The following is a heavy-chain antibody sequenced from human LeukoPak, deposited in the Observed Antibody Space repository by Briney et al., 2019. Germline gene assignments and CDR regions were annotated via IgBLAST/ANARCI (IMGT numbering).Heavy chain of an antibody. J-gene: IGHJ4*02. V-gene: IGHV4-34*01. CDR1: GGSFSGYY. CDR2: INHSGST. CDR3: ARHRILGYCSSTSCYRYFDY. D-gene: IGHD2-2*02. Sequence: PSETLSLTCAVYGGSFSGYYWSWIRQPPGKGLEWIGEINHSGSTNYNPSLKSRVTISVDTSKNQFSLKLSSVTAADTAVYYCARHRILGYCSSTSCYRYFDYWGQGTLVTVSS.